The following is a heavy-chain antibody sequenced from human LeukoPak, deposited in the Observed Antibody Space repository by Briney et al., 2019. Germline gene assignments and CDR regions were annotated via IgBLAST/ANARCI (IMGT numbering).Heavy chain of an antibody. Sequence: GESLKISCKGSGYSFNNYWIAWVRQMPGKGLEWMGIIYPGDSDTRYSPSFQGQVTISADKSISTAYLQWSSLKASDTAMYYCARLGIAVAGVGIAFDIWGQGTMVTVSS. V-gene: IGHV5-51*01. CDR1: GYSFNNYW. CDR3: ARLGIAVAGVGIAFDI. J-gene: IGHJ3*02. D-gene: IGHD6-19*01. CDR2: IYPGDSDT.